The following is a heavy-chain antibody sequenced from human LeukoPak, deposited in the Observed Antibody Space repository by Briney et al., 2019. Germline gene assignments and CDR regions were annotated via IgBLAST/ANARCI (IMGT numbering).Heavy chain of an antibody. D-gene: IGHD3-10*01. CDR1: AFTFSSYS. J-gene: IGHJ4*02. CDR3: ASDLWFGELLHDY. Sequence: GGSLRLSCAPSAFTFSSYSMNWVRQPPGKGLEWVSSISSSSSYIYYADSVKGRFTISRDNAKNSLYLQMNSLRAEDTAVYYCASDLWFGELLHDYWGQGTLVTVSS. V-gene: IGHV3-21*01. CDR2: ISSSSSYI.